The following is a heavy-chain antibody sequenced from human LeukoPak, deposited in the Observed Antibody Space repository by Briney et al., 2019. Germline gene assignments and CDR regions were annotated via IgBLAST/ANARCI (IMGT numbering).Heavy chain of an antibody. D-gene: IGHD1-20*01. CDR2: MNPNSGNT. V-gene: IGHV1-8*01. J-gene: IGHJ4*02. CDR1: GYTFTSYD. Sequence: ASVKVSCKASGYTFTSYDINWVRQATGQGLEWMGWMNPNSGNTNYAQKFQGRVTMTRNTSIGTAYMELRSLRSDDTAVYYCAREVRYNWNDRHFDYWGQGTLVTVSS. CDR3: AREVRYNWNDRHFDY.